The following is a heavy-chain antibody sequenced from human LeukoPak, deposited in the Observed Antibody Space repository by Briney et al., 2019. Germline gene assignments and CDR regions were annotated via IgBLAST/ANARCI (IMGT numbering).Heavy chain of an antibody. CDR1: EFIVSSNY. V-gene: IGHV3-53*01. CDR2: LYSGGST. CDR3: ASSGNYYPYLLDY. Sequence: GGSLRLSCAASEFIVSSNYMSWVRQAPGKGLEWVSVLYSGGSTYYADSVKGRFTISRDNSKNTLYLQMNSLRAKDTAVYYCASSGNYYPYLLDYWGQGTLVAVSS. D-gene: IGHD1-26*01. J-gene: IGHJ4*02.